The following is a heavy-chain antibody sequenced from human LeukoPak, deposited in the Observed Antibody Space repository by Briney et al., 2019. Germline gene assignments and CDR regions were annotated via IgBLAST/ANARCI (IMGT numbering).Heavy chain of an antibody. CDR3: ARAADCTNGVCYLFYFDY. J-gene: IGHJ4*02. Sequence: GGSLRLSCAASGFTFSSYSMNWVRQAPGKGLEWVSSISSSSSYIYYADSVKGRFTISRDNSKNTLYLQMNSLRAEDTAVYYCARAADCTNGVCYLFYFDYWGQGTLVTVSS. D-gene: IGHD2-8*01. V-gene: IGHV3-21*01. CDR2: ISSSSSYI. CDR1: GFTFSSYS.